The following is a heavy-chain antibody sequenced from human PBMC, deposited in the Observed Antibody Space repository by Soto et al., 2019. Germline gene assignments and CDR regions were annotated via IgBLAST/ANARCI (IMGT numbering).Heavy chain of an antibody. CDR1: GYTFTRSG. J-gene: IGHJ6*02. Sequence: EASVKVSCKASGYTFTRSGISWVRQAPGQGLEWMGWISTYNGDTNYAQTFQGRVTMTTDTSTSTVHMEVRSLRSDDTAVYYCAREGVAPYYYYGMDVWGQGTXVTVSS. D-gene: IGHD5-12*01. CDR3: AREGVAPYYYYGMDV. CDR2: ISTYNGDT. V-gene: IGHV1-18*01.